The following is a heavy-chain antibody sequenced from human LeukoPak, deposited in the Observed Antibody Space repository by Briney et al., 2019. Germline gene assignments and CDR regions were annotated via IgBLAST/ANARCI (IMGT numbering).Heavy chain of an antibody. CDR3: ARDAVAVAGTGGHFDY. J-gene: IGHJ4*02. Sequence: ASVKVSCKASGYTFTSYGISWVRQAPGQGLEWMGWISAYNGNTNHAQKLQGRVTMTTDTSTSTAYMELRSLRSDDTAVYYCARDAVAVAGTGGHFDYWGQGTLVTVSS. D-gene: IGHD6-19*01. CDR2: ISAYNGNT. CDR1: GYTFTSYG. V-gene: IGHV1-18*01.